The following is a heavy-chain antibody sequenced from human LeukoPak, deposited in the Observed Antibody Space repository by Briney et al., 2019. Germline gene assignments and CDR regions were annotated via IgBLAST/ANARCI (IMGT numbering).Heavy chain of an antibody. CDR3: ARHPIAVTGTGRY. Sequence: GGSLRLSCAAAGFTFSNYSMNWVRQAPGKGQERVSSISSRSSYIYYANSVKGRFTISRDNAKNAVYLQMNSLRAEDTAMYYCARHPIAVTGTGRYWGQGTLVTVSS. V-gene: IGHV3-21*01. J-gene: IGHJ4*02. CDR1: GFTFSNYS. D-gene: IGHD6-19*01. CDR2: ISSRSSYI.